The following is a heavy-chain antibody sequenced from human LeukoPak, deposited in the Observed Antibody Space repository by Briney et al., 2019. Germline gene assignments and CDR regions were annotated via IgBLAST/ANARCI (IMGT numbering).Heavy chain of an antibody. J-gene: IGHJ5*02. CDR2: IYYSGST. CDR3: ARLTTDSTYHSGWFAP. D-gene: IGHD3-22*01. CDR1: GGSISRDIYY. V-gene: IGHV4-39*01. Sequence: SETLSLTCTVSGGSISRDIYYWGWIRQPPGKGLEWIGSIYYSGSTYYNPSLESRVTISVDTSKNQFCLKLSSVTAADTAVYYCARLTTDSTYHSGWFAPWGQGTRVTVSS.